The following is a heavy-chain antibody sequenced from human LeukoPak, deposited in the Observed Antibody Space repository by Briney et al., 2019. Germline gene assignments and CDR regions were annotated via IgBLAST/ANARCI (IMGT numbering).Heavy chain of an antibody. J-gene: IGHJ3*02. CDR2: IYPGDSDN. D-gene: IGHD7-27*01. Sequence: YWSWIRQHPGKGLEWMGIIYPGDSDNRNSPSFQGQVTISVDRSISTAYLQWSSLKASDTAMYYCARHGLTGSFDIWGQGTMVTVSS. CDR1: YW. V-gene: IGHV5-51*01. CDR3: ARHGLTGSFDI.